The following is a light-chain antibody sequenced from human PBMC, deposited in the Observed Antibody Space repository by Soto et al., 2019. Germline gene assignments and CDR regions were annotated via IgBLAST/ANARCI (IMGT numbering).Light chain of an antibody. CDR2: DAS. J-gene: IGKJ2*03. CDR3: QQYKSYSQFS. V-gene: IGKV1-5*01. CDR1: QSISSW. Sequence: DIQMTQSPSTLSGSVGDRVTITCRASQSISSWLAWYKQKPGRAPNLLIYDASTLQSGVPSRFSGSGSGTEFTLTISRLQPDDFATYYCQQYKSYSQFSFGQGTKVDIK.